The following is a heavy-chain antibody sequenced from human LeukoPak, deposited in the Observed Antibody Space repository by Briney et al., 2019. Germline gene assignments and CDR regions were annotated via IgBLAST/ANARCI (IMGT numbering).Heavy chain of an antibody. V-gene: IGHV3-66*01. D-gene: IGHD6-19*01. CDR1: GFTVSSDY. CDR2: ICSVHST. J-gene: IGHJ4*02. CDR3: ARGTVAGT. Sequence: GGSLRLSCAASGFTVSSDYMSWVRQAPGKGLEWVSVICSVHSTYYADSVKGRFTISGDNSKNTLYLQMNSLRAEDTAVYYCARGTVAGTWGQGTLVTVSS.